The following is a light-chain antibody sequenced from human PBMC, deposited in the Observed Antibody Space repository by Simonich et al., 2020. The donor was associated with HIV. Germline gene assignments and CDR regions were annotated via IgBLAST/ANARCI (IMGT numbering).Light chain of an antibody. J-gene: IGKJ2*02. CDR2: GAS. CDR1: QSVSSN. Sequence: EIVMTQSPATLSVSPGDTATLSCRARQSVSSNLAWYQQKPGPAPRLLIYGASTRATGIPARFSGSGSGTEFTLTISSLQPEDFATYYCQQSYSTLLWTFGQGTKLEIK. V-gene: IGKV3-15*01. CDR3: QQSYSTLLWT.